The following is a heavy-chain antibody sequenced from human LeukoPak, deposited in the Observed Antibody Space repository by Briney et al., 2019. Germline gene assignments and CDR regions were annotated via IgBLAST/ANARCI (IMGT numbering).Heavy chain of an antibody. Sequence: SETLSRTCTVSGGSISRSDSYWNWIRQPPGKDLEWIGSIHYSGTTYYNPSLKSRVTISVDTSKNQFSLRVSSVTAADTAVYYCALRPSPLSGVIDPWGQGTLVTVSS. V-gene: IGHV4-39*01. D-gene: IGHD6-25*01. CDR3: ALRPSPLSGVIDP. CDR1: GGSISRSDSY. J-gene: IGHJ5*02. CDR2: IHYSGTT.